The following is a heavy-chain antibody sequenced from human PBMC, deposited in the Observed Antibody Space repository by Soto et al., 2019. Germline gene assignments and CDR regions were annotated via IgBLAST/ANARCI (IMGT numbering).Heavy chain of an antibody. J-gene: IGHJ4*02. CDR3: ARDRYYDGSGFRRLDY. V-gene: IGHV4-59*01. CDR1: GGSITNSY. Sequence: QVQLQEPGPGLVKPSETLSLSCNVSGGSITNSYWSWIRQSPGKGLEWIGYIYARGSTNYNPSLKSRVIISLDSSKNQVSLRLSSGTASDTAVYYCARDRYYDGSGFRRLDYWGQGTLVTVSS. D-gene: IGHD3-22*01. CDR2: IYARGST.